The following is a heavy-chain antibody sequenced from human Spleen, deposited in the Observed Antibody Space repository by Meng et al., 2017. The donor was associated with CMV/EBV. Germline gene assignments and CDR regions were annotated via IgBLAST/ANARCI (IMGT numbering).Heavy chain of an antibody. V-gene: IGHV1-18*01. CDR2: ISAYNGNT. J-gene: IGHJ6*02. D-gene: IGHD2-2*01. Sequence: ASVKVSCKASGYTFTIYGISWVRQAPGQGLEWMGWISAYNGNTNYAQKLQGRVTMTTDTSTSTAYMELRSLRSDDTAVYYCAREHDCSSTSCYPYYYYGMDVWGQGTTVTVSS. CDR1: GYTFTIYG. CDR3: AREHDCSSTSCYPYYYYGMDV.